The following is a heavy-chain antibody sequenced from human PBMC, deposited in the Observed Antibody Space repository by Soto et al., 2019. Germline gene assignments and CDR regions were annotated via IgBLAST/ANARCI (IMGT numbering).Heavy chain of an antibody. CDR3: ASGYYYMDV. Sequence: QVQLVESGGGVVQPGRSLRLSCAASGFNLSTYGMHWVRQAPGKGLEWVAVISYDGRNKYYADSVKGRFTISRDESKNTLYLQMNSLRAEDTAVYYCASGYYYMDVWGKGTTVTVSS. CDR1: GFNLSTYG. V-gene: IGHV3-30*03. J-gene: IGHJ6*03. CDR2: ISYDGRNK.